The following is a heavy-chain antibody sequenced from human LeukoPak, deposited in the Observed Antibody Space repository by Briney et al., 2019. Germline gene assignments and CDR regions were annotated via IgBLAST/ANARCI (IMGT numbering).Heavy chain of an antibody. J-gene: IGHJ4*02. V-gene: IGHV3-23*01. Sequence: GGSLRLSCEASRFTFNNYVMTWVRQAPGKGLEWVSSISASAAITYYADSVKGRFTVSRDNSNNRLYLQMSGLTAADTAVYYCAKDRSIGTYYTFDHWGQGTLVTVSS. CDR3: AKDRSIGTYYTFDH. D-gene: IGHD1-26*01. CDR1: RFTFNNYV. CDR2: ISASAAIT.